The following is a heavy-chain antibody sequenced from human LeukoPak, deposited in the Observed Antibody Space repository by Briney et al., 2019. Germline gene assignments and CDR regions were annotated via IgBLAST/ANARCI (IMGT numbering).Heavy chain of an antibody. J-gene: IGHJ4*02. V-gene: IGHV1-18*01. CDR1: RYTFSSYG. D-gene: IGHD2-15*01. CDR3: ARRGGSCSHSDC. Sequence: ASVKVSCKASRYTFSSYGIIWVRQAPGQGLQWMGWVSPFNGNTDYAPKLQGRVTMPTDTSTTTAYMEMRSLTSDDTAVYYCARRGGSCSHSDCWGQGTLVTVSS. CDR2: VSPFNGNT.